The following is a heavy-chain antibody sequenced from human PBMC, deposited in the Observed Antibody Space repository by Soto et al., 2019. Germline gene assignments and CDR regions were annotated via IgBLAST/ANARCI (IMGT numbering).Heavy chain of an antibody. D-gene: IGHD2-21*02. J-gene: IGHJ5*02. CDR2: IIPIFGTA. CDR1: GGTFSSYA. CDR3: ARNLPTASPNWFDP. Sequence: QVQLVQSGAEVKKPGSSVKVSCKASGGTFSSYAISWVRQAPGQGLEWMGGIIPIFGTANYAQKFQSRVTITADESKNTASMELSSLRSEDTAVYYCARNLPTASPNWFDPWGQGTLVTVSS. V-gene: IGHV1-69*12.